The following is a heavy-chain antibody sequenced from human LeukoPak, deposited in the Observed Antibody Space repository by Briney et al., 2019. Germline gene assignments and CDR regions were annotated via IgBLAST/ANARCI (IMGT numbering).Heavy chain of an antibody. D-gene: IGHD3-3*01. CDR2: IYYSGST. CDR1: GGSVSSGSYY. J-gene: IGHJ6*02. V-gene: IGHV4-61*01. Sequence: SETLSLTCTVSGGSVSSGSYYWSWIRQPPGKGLEWIGYIYYSGSTNYNPSLKSRVTISVDTSKNQFSLKLSSVTAADTAVYYCAREIKSITIFGVAAYYGMDVWGQGTTVTVSS. CDR3: AREIKSITIFGVAAYYGMDV.